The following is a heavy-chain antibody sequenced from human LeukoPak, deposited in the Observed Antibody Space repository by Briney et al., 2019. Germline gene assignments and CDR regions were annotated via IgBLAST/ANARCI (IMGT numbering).Heavy chain of an antibody. CDR1: GYTFTGCY. Sequence: GASVRVSCKASGYTFTGCYMHWVRQAPGQGLEWMGRINPNSGGTNYAQKFQGRVTMTRDTSISTAYMELSRLRSDDTAVYYCARDRGYSGYHDYWGQGTLVTVSS. D-gene: IGHD5-12*01. V-gene: IGHV1-2*06. CDR3: ARDRGYSGYHDY. CDR2: INPNSGGT. J-gene: IGHJ4*02.